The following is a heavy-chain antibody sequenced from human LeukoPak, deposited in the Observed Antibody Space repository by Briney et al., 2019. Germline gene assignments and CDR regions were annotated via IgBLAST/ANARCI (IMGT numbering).Heavy chain of an antibody. Sequence: PSETLSLTCTVSGGSISSYYWSWIRQPPGKGLEWIGYIYYSGSTNYNPSLKSRVTISVDTSKNQFSLKLSSVTAADTAVYYCARGIAVAGTLSHFDYWGQGTLVTVSS. CDR2: IYYSGST. D-gene: IGHD6-19*01. CDR1: GGSISSYY. CDR3: ARGIAVAGTLSHFDY. V-gene: IGHV4-59*12. J-gene: IGHJ4*02.